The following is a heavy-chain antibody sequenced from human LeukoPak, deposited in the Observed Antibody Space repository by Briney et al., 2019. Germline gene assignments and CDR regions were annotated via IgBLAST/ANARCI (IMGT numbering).Heavy chain of an antibody. J-gene: IGHJ6*02. V-gene: IGHV3-30*18. CDR2: ISYDGRNK. CDR1: GFTFSTYG. D-gene: IGHD3-3*01. CDR3: AKAADEYWSGNSGGLYYYYGMDV. Sequence: GGSLRLSCPASGFTFSTYGMHWVRQAPGKGLEWVAVISYDGRNKYYADFVKGRFTISRDNSKNTLYLQMNSLRADDTAVYYCAKAADEYWSGNSGGLYYYYGMDVWGQGTTVTVSS.